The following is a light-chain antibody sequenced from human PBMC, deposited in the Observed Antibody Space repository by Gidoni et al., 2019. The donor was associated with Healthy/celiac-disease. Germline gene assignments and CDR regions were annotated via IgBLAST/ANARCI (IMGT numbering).Light chain of an antibody. CDR1: QSVSSSY. V-gene: IGKV3-20*01. J-gene: IGKJ1*01. CDR3: QQYGSSLTWT. CDR2: GAS. Sequence: EIVLTQSAGTLSLSPGERATLSCSASQSVSSSYLAWYQQKPGQAPRLLIYGASSRATGIPDTFSGSGSGTDFTLPISRLEPSDFAVYYCQQYGSSLTWTFGQGTKVEIK.